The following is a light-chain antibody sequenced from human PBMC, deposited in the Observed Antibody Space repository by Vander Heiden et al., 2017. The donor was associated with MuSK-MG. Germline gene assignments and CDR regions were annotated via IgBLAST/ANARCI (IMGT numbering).Light chain of an antibody. CDR2: EDN. J-gene: IGLJ3*02. Sequence: FMLTQPHSASESPGKTVTIPCTRSSGSLASNYVQWYRQRPGSAPTTVMYEDNQRPSGVPDRFSGSIDSSSSSASLTISGLKTEDEADYYCQSYDSSNSWVFGGGTKLTFL. V-gene: IGLV6-57*04. CDR1: SGSLASNY. CDR3: QSYDSSNSWV.